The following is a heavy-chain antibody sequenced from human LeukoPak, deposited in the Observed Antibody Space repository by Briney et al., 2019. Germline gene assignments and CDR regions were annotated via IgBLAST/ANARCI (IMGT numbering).Heavy chain of an antibody. Sequence: GGSLRLSCAASGFIFSSYAMNWVRQAPGKGLEWVSGISGRGNGTSYADSVQGRFIISRDNSKNTVYLQMNSLRGEDTAIYWCGKRTLVAVDQWGQGTLVTVSS. D-gene: IGHD3-9*01. CDR2: ISGRGNGT. V-gene: IGHV3-23*01. J-gene: IGHJ4*02. CDR1: GFIFSSYA. CDR3: GKRTLVAVDQ.